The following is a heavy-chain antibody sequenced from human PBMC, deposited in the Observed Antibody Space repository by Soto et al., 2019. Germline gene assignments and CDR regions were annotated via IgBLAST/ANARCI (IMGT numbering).Heavy chain of an antibody. J-gene: IGHJ3*02. CDR2: IYYSGST. CDR3: ARDNSSSWYSKVFGAFDI. CDR1: GGSISSGGYY. D-gene: IGHD6-13*01. V-gene: IGHV4-31*03. Sequence: PSETLSLTCTVSGGSISSGGYYWSWIRQHPGKGLEWIGYIYYSGSTYYNPSLKSRVTISVDTSKNQFSLKLSSVTAADTAVYYCARDNSSSWYSKVFGAFDIWGQGTMVTVSS.